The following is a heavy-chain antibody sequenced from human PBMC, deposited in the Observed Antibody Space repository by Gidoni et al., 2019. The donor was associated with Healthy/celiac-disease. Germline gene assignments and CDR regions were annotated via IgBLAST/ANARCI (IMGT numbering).Heavy chain of an antibody. Sequence: QVQLVESGGGVVQPGRSLRLSCAASGFTFSSYGMHWVRQAPGKGLEWVAVISYDGSNKYYADSVKGRFTISRDNSKNTLYLQMNSLRAEDTAVYYCAKDRFGGWLFVGLIDYWGQGTLVTVSS. CDR1: GFTFSSYG. V-gene: IGHV3-30*18. J-gene: IGHJ4*02. CDR2: ISYDGSNK. CDR3: AKDRFGGWLFVGLIDY. D-gene: IGHD3-22*01.